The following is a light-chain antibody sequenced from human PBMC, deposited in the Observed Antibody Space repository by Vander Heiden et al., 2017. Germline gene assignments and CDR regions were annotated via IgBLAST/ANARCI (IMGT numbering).Light chain of an antibody. V-gene: IGLV2-23*01. CDR1: SVDVGSYNL. CDR3: YSYAGSSLV. Sequence: QSALTQPASLSGSPGQSITITCTGTSVDVGSYNLVSWYQQHPGQALILMIYEGSKRPSGVSNRFSGSKSGTTATLTISGLQAEDDSYYYCYSYAGSSLVFGGGTKLTVL. J-gene: IGLJ2*01. CDR2: EGS.